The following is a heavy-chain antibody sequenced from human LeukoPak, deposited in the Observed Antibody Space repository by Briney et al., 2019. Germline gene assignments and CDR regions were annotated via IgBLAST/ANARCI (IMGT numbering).Heavy chain of an antibody. D-gene: IGHD2-2*01. V-gene: IGHV4-39*01. CDR1: GGSISSSSYY. CDR3: ATHHPPNAYCSSTSCPDGAFDS. CDR2: IYYSGST. Sequence: SETLSLTCTVSGGSISSSSYYWGWIRQPPGKGLEWIGSIYYSGSTYYNPSLKSRITISVDTSKNQFSLKLSSVTAADTAVYYCATHHPPNAYCSSTSCPDGAFDSWGQGTMVTASS. J-gene: IGHJ3*02.